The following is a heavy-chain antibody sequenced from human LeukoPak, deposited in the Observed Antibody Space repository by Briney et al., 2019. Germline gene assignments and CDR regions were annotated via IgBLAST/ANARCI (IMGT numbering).Heavy chain of an antibody. CDR3: ARAYSSGWSKTYYYYGMDV. CDR2: MNPNSGNT. V-gene: IGHV1-8*01. J-gene: IGHJ6*02. CDR1: GYTFTSYD. D-gene: IGHD6-19*01. Sequence: ASVKVSCKASGYTFTSYDINWVRQATGQGLEWMGWMNPNSGNTGYAQKFQGRVTMTRNTSISTAYMELSSLRSEDTAAYYCARAYSSGWSKTYYYYGMDVWGQGTTVTVSS.